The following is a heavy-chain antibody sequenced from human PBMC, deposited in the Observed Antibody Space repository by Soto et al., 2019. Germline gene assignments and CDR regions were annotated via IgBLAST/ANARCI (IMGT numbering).Heavy chain of an antibody. V-gene: IGHV3-21*01. CDR3: ARDFPFTRITIFGVVTPYGMDV. CDR1: GFTFSSYS. J-gene: IGHJ6*02. D-gene: IGHD3-3*01. Sequence: LRLSCAASGFTFSSYSMNWVRQAPGKGLEWVSSISSSSSYIYYADSVKGRFTISRDNAKNSLYLQMNSLRAEDTAVYYCARDFPFTRITIFGVVTPYGMDVWGQGTTVTVSS. CDR2: ISSSSSYI.